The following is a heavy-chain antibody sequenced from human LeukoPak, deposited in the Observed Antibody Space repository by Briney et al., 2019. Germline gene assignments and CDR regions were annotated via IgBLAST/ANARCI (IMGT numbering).Heavy chain of an antibody. D-gene: IGHD3/OR15-3a*01. CDR3: ARGALMISYYYMDV. CDR1: GYTFTGYY. J-gene: IGHJ6*03. V-gene: IGHV1-2*02. CDR2: INPNSGGT. Sequence: GASVKVSCKASGYTFTGYYMHWVRQAPGQGLEWMGWINPNSGGTNYAQKFQGRVTMTRDTSISTAYMELSRLRSDDTAVYYCARGALMISYYYMDVWGKGTTVTVSS.